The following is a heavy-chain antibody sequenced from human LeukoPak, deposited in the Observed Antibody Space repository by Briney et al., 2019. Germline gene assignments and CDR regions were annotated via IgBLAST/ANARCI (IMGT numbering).Heavy chain of an antibody. J-gene: IGHJ4*02. D-gene: IGHD6-13*01. Sequence: PGGSLRLCCAASGFTFSGYGMHWVRQAPGKGLEWVAVISYDGSNKYYADSVKGRFTISRDNSKNTLYLQMNSLRAEDTAVYYCAKSSSSWRVYWGQGTLVTVSS. CDR2: ISYDGSNK. V-gene: IGHV3-30*18. CDR3: AKSSSSWRVY. CDR1: GFTFSGYG.